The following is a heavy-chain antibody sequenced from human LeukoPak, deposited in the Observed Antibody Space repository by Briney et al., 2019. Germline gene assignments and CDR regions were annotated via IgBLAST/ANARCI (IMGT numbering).Heavy chain of an antibody. V-gene: IGHV1-8*01. CDR3: ARDPYSGAYGNTYYYYMDV. Sequence: ASVKVSCKASGYTFTSYDINWVRQAPGQGLEWMGWMNPNSGNTGYAQKFQGRVTMTRNTSISTAYMELSSLRSEDTAVYYCARDPYSGAYGNTYYYYMDVWGKGTTVTISS. J-gene: IGHJ6*03. CDR2: MNPNSGNT. CDR1: GYTFTSYD. D-gene: IGHD1-26*01.